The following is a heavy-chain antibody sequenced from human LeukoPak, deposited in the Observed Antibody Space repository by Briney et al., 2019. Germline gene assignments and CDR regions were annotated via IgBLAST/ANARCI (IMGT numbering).Heavy chain of an antibody. CDR2: IYYSGST. D-gene: IGHD3-22*01. Sequence: SETLSLTCTVSGGSIISSSYYSGWIRQPPGKGLERLGGIYYSGSTYYNPSLQSRVTISVDTTKNQFSLKLSSVTAADTAVYYCARNFGDSGYPRFGDIWGRGTLVTVSS. CDR1: GGSIISSSYY. J-gene: IGHJ2*01. V-gene: IGHV4-39*01. CDR3: ARNFGDSGYPRFGDI.